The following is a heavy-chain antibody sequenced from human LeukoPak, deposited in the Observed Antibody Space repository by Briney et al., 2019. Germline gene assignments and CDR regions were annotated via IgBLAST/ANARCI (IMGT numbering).Heavy chain of an antibody. CDR1: GGSISSGGYS. D-gene: IGHD3-16*02. V-gene: IGHV4-39*07. CDR3: ARGNYDYVWGSYRNYYLDY. Sequence: SETLSLTCTVSGGSISSGGYSWSWIRQPPGKGLEWIGEINHSGSTNYNPSLKSRVTISVDTSKNQFSLKLSSVTAADTAVYYCARGNYDYVWGSYRNYYLDYWGQGTLVTVSS. J-gene: IGHJ4*02. CDR2: INHSGST.